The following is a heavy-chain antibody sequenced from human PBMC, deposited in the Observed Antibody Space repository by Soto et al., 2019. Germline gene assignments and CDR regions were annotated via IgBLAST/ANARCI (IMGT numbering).Heavy chain of an antibody. J-gene: IGHJ4*02. CDR2: ISYDGSNK. CDR1: GFTFSSYG. CDR3: AKEGEEMASHFDY. V-gene: IGHV3-30*18. D-gene: IGHD3-16*01. Sequence: GGSLRLSCAASGFTFSSYGMHWVRQAPGKGLEWVAVISYDGSNKYYADSVKGRFTISRDNSKNTLYLQMNSLRAEDTAVYYCAKEGEEMASHFDYWGQGTLVTVSS.